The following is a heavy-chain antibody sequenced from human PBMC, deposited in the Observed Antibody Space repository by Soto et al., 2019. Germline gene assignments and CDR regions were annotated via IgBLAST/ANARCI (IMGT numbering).Heavy chain of an antibody. CDR3: AKEKVAGTRYFGMDV. CDR1: GLKFDDYA. V-gene: IGHV3-9*01. CDR2: ISWNSGSI. D-gene: IGHD6-19*01. Sequence: EVQLVESGGRLVQPGRSLRLSCAASGLKFDDYAIHWVRQAPGKGLEWVSGISWNSGSIGYADSVRGLFTISRDNVRKSLYLQMNSLRVEDTALYFCAKEKVAGTRYFGMDVWGQGTTVTVSS. J-gene: IGHJ6*02.